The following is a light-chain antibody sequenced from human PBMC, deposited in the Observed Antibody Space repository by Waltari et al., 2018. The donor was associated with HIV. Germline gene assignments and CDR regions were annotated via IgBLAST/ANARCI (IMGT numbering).Light chain of an antibody. V-gene: IGLV3-21*04. CDR3: QVWDSTTDHVI. J-gene: IGLJ2*01. Sequence: SYVVSQPPSESVAPGQTAVITCGGNNIGRKSVHWYQQKPGQAPVLVIYYDFDRPSGIPERFSGSSSGNTATLTIRRVEAGDEADYYWQVWDSTTDHVIFGGGTKLTVL. CDR1: NIGRKS. CDR2: YDF.